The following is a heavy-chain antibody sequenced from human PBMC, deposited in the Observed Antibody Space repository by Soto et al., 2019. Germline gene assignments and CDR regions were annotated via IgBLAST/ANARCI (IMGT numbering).Heavy chain of an antibody. Sequence: LKVSCKVSGYTLTELSMHWVRQAPGKGFEWMGGFDPEDGETIYAQKFQGRVTMTEDTSTDTAYMELSSLRSEDTAVYYCATVLGPWGLLQNIAFDYWGQGTLVTVSS. J-gene: IGHJ4*02. CDR3: ATVLGPWGLLQNIAFDY. CDR2: FDPEDGET. CDR1: GYTLTELS. V-gene: IGHV1-24*01. D-gene: IGHD1-26*01.